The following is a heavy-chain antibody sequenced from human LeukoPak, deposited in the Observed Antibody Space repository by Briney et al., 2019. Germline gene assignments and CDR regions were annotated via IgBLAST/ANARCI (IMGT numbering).Heavy chain of an antibody. V-gene: IGHV3-48*04. J-gene: IGHJ5*02. Sequence: GGSLRLSCAASGFTFSSYSMNWVRQAPGKGLEWVSYISSSGSAKYYADSVKGRFTISRDNAKNSLYLQMNSLGAEDTAVYYCARAPLRYYDWLKTWGQGTLVTVSS. CDR3: ARAPLRYYDWLKT. CDR1: GFTFSSYS. CDR2: ISSSGSAK. D-gene: IGHD3-9*01.